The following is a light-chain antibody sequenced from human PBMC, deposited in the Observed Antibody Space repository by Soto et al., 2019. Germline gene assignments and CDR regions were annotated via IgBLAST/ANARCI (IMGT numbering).Light chain of an antibody. V-gene: IGKV1-33*01. CDR2: DAS. CDR1: QDITNY. J-gene: IGKJ4*01. Sequence: DIQMTQSPFSLSASVGDRVSRTCQASQDITNYLSWYQQKPGKAPKLLIYDASNLEVGVPSRFSGRGSGTDFTLTISSLQPEDIATYFCQQSDDLPLTFGGGTKVDIK. CDR3: QQSDDLPLT.